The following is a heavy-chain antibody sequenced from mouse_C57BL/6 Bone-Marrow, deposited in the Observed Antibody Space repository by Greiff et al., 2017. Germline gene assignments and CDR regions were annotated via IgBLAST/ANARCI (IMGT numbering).Heavy chain of an antibody. Sequence: VQLTESGAELVRPGASVKLSCTASGFNIKDDYMHWVKQRPEQGLEWIGWIDPENGDTEYASKFQGKATITAYTSSNTAYLQLSSLTSEDTAVYYCTTAAYYYGSSYYAMDYWGQGTSVTVSS. V-gene: IGHV14-4*01. J-gene: IGHJ4*01. CDR2: IDPENGDT. CDR3: TTAAYYYGSSYYAMDY. D-gene: IGHD1-1*01. CDR1: GFNIKDDY.